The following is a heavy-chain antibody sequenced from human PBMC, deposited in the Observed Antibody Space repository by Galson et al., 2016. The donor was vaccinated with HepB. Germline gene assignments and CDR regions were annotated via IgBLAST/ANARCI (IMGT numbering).Heavy chain of an antibody. CDR3: AKGLYGDYSYFDD. J-gene: IGHJ4*02. CDR2: IAGSGAPT. Sequence: SLRLSCAASGFTFNIYAMSWVRQAPGKGLEWVAAIAGSGAPTNYADSVKGRFTISRDNSKNTLYLQMNSLRAEDTAVYYCAKGLYGDYSYFDDWGQRTLVTVSS. V-gene: IGHV3-23*01. CDR1: GFTFNIYA. D-gene: IGHD4-17*01.